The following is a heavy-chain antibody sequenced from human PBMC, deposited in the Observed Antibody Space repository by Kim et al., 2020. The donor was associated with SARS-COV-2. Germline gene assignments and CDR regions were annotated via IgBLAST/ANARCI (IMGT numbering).Heavy chain of an antibody. CDR2: IYSGGST. CDR3: AGRSWVDGDSRLGYYYYGMDV. CDR1: GFTVSSNY. J-gene: IGHJ6*02. Sequence: GGSLRLSCAASGFTVSSNYMSWVRQAPGKGLEWVSVIYSGGSTYYADSVKGRFTISRDNSKNTLYLQMNSLRAEDTAVYYCAGRSWVDGDSRLGYYYYGMDVWGQGTTVTVSS. V-gene: IGHV3-53*01. D-gene: IGHD4-17*01.